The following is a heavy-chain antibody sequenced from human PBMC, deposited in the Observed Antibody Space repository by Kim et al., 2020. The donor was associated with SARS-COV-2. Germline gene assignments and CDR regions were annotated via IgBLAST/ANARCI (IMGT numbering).Heavy chain of an antibody. V-gene: IGHV4-39*01. CDR2: IYYSGST. CDR3: ARHGGPYYDFWSGYYRFDY. CDR1: GGSISSSSYY. D-gene: IGHD3-3*01. Sequence: SETLSLTCTVSGGSISSSSYYWGWIRQPPGKGLEWIGSIYYSGSTYYYPSLKSRVTISVDTSKNQFSLKLSSVTAADTAVYYCARHGGPYYDFWSGYYRFDYWGQGTLVTVSS. J-gene: IGHJ4*02.